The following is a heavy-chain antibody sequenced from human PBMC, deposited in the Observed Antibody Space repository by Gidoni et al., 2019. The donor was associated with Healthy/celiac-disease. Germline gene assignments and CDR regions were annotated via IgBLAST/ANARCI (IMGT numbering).Heavy chain of an antibody. CDR3: ATDIVVVPAATGGPY. J-gene: IGHJ4*02. D-gene: IGHD2-2*01. CDR2: ISSSSSTI. V-gene: IGHV3-48*02. CDR1: GFTFSSYS. Sequence: EVQLVESGGGLVQPGGSLRLACAAPGFTFSSYSMNWVRQAPGKGLEWVSYISSSSSTIYYADSVKGRFTISRDNAKNSLYLQMNSLRDEDTAVYYCATDIVVVPAATGGPYWGQGTLVTVSS.